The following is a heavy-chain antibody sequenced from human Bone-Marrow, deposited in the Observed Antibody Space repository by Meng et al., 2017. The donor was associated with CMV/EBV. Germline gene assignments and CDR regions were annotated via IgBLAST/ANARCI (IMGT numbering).Heavy chain of an antibody. D-gene: IGHD3-3*01. Sequence: GESLKISCAASGFTFSSYSMNWVRQATGKGLEWVSSISVTSTYIYYADSVKGRFTISRDNAKNSLYLQMNSLRVEDTAVYYCARDPKGRVTIFGVVTPERAFDIWGQGTMVTVSS. CDR1: GFTFSSYS. CDR2: ISVTSTYI. J-gene: IGHJ3*02. V-gene: IGHV3-21*01. CDR3: ARDPKGRVTIFGVVTPERAFDI.